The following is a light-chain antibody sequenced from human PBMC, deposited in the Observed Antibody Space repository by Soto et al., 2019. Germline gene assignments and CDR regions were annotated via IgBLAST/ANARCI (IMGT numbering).Light chain of an antibody. V-gene: IGLV2-14*01. Sequence: QSALTQPASVSGSPGQSITISCTGTSSDVGGYNYVSWYQQHPGKAPKLMIYDVTNRPSGVSNRFSGSKSGNTASLTISGSQAEDKADYYCSSYSSRSTLVVFGGGTKPTVL. CDR2: DVT. CDR1: SSDVGGYNY. CDR3: SSYSSRSTLVV. J-gene: IGLJ2*01.